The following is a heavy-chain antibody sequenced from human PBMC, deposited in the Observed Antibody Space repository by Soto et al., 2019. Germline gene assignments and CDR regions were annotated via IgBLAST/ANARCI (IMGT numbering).Heavy chain of an antibody. D-gene: IGHD3-22*01. V-gene: IGHV1-69*02. CDR1: GGTFSSYT. J-gene: IGHJ5*02. CDR2: IIPILGIA. CDR3: ARGPMIVVVPWFDP. Sequence: QVQLVQSGAEVKKPGSSVKVSCKASGGTFSSYTISWVRQAPGQGLEWMGRIIPILGIANYAQKFQGRVTIAADKSTSTASMELSSLRSEDTAVYYCARGPMIVVVPWFDPWGQGTLVTVSS.